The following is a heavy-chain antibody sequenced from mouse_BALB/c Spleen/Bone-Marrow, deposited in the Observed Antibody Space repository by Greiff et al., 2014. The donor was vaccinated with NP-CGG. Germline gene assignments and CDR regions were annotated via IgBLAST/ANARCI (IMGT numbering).Heavy chain of an antibody. CDR3: ARGRFTTVVATGAMDY. CDR2: IFPGSGNT. J-gene: IGHJ4*01. D-gene: IGHD1-1*01. CDR1: GYSFTSYY. Sequence: QVQLQQPGPELVKPGASVKISCKASGYSFTSYYIHWVKQRPGQGLEWIGWIFPGSGNTKYNEKFKGKATLTADTSSSTAYMQLSSLTSDDSAVYFCARGRFTTVVATGAMDYWGQGTSVTVSS. V-gene: IGHV1-66*01.